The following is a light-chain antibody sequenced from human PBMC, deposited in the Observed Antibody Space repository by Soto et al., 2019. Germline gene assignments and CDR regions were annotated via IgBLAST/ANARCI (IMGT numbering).Light chain of an antibody. J-gene: IGKJ4*01. Sequence: DIQMPKSTYTLSASLGDRVTITCLASQSISSWLAWYQQKPGKAPKLLIYDASNLERGVPSRFSGSGTGTEYTFTISSLQAEDNGTYYCQQYENLPLTFCGGTKVDIK. V-gene: IGKV1-33*01. CDR1: QSISSW. CDR2: DAS. CDR3: QQYENLPLT.